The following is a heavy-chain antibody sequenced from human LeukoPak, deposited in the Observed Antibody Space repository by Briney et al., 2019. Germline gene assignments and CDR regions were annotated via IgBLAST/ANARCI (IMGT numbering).Heavy chain of an antibody. V-gene: IGHV3-48*01. CDR3: ARSRYSGYDYGVAY. D-gene: IGHD5-12*01. Sequence: GGSLRLSCAASGFTFSSYSMNWVRQAPGKGLEWVSYISSSSSTIYYADSVKGRFTISRDNAKNSLYLQMNSLRAEDTAVYYCARSRYSGYDYGVAYWGQGTLVTVSS. CDR2: ISSSSSTI. CDR1: GFTFSSYS. J-gene: IGHJ4*02.